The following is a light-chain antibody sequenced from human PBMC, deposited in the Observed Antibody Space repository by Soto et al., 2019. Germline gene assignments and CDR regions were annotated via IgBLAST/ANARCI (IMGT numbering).Light chain of an antibody. CDR1: SSDVGGYDY. V-gene: IGLV2-14*01. J-gene: IGLJ1*01. CDR2: EVS. Sequence: QSVLTQPASVSGSPRQSVTISCTGTSSDVGGYDYVSWYQQHPGTAPKLILYEVSNRPSGVSNRFSGSKSGNTASLIISGLQTEDEADYYCSAYTTTNTLIFGTGTKVT. CDR3: SAYTTTNTLI.